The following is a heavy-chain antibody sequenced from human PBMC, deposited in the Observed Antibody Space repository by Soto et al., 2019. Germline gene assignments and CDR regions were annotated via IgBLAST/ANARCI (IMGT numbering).Heavy chain of an antibody. J-gene: IGHJ5*02. CDR3: ARVDPPAKS. CDR2: IYSDGST. Sequence: GGSLRLSCAASGFTVSRNFMSWVRQAPGKGLEWVSIIYSDGSTYYADSVKGRFTISRDNAKNSLYLQMNSLRAEDTAVYYCARVDPPAKSWGQGTLVTVSS. V-gene: IGHV3-53*01. D-gene: IGHD2-2*01. CDR1: GFTVSRNF.